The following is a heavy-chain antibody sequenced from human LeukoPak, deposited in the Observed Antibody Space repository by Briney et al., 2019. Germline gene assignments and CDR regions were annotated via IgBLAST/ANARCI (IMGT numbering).Heavy chain of an antibody. V-gene: IGHV3-53*01. Sequence: QSGGSLRLSCAASGFTVSSNCMSWVRQAPGKGLEWVSVIYSGGSTYYADSVKGRFTISRDNSKNTLYLQMNSLRAEDTAVYYCARGGIASSFDYWGQGTLVTVSS. CDR1: GFTVSSNC. J-gene: IGHJ4*02. CDR2: IYSGGST. CDR3: ARGGIASSFDY. D-gene: IGHD6-13*01.